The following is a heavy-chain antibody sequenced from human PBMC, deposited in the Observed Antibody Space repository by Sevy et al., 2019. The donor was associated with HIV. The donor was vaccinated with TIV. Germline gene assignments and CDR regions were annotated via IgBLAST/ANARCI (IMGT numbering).Heavy chain of an antibody. CDR1: GFAFSNYYA. J-gene: IGHJ6*02. CDR2: ISYDGSDK. CDR3: ARPRANYVDHYFFYAMDV. V-gene: IGHV3-30-3*01. Sequence: GGSLRLSCAASGFAFSNYYAMHWVRQAPGKGLEWVALISYDGSDKYYADSVKGRFTISGDNFKNTLFLQMNSLTTEDTAVYYCARPRANYVDHYFFYAMDVWGQGTTVTVSS. D-gene: IGHD4-17*01.